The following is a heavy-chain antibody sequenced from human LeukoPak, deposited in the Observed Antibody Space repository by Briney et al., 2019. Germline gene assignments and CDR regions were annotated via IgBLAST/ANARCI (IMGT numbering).Heavy chain of an antibody. CDR3: AKLGSDLSITMIVVVHFDY. V-gene: IGHV3-23*01. CDR2: ISGSGGST. CDR1: GFTFSSYW. Sequence: GGSLRLSCAASGFTFSSYWMSWVRQAPGKGLEWVSAISGSGGSTYYADSVKGRFTISRDNSKNTLYLQMNSLRAEDTAVYYCAKLGSDLSITMIVVVHFDYWGQGTLVTVSS. D-gene: IGHD3-22*01. J-gene: IGHJ4*02.